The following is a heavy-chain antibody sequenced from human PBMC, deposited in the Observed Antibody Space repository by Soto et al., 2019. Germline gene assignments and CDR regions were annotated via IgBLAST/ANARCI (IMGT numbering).Heavy chain of an antibody. CDR1: GFTFSSYS. D-gene: IGHD3-3*01. Sequence: GGSLRLSCAASGFTFSSYSMNWVRQAPGKGLEWVSYISSSSSTIYYADSVKGRFTISRDNAKNSLYLQMNSLRDEDTAVYYCAREQYDFWSGYFSWWGQGTLVTVSS. V-gene: IGHV3-48*02. CDR2: ISSSSSTI. CDR3: AREQYDFWSGYFSW. J-gene: IGHJ4*02.